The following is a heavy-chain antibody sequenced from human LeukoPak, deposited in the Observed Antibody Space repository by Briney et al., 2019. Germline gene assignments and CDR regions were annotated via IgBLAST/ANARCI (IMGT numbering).Heavy chain of an antibody. J-gene: IGHJ4*02. D-gene: IGHD3-16*01. V-gene: IGHV3-33*06. CDR3: AKEGSSYGYGDY. CDR1: GFTFSSYG. CDR2: IWYDGSNK. Sequence: GGSLRLSCAASGFTFSSYGMHWVRQAPGKGLEWVAVIWYDGSNKYYADSVKGRFTISRDNSKNTLYLQMNSLRVEDTAVYYCAKEGSSYGYGDYWGQGTLVTVSS.